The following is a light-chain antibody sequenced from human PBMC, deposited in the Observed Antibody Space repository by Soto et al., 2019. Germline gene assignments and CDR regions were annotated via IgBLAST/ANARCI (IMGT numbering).Light chain of an antibody. V-gene: IGKV1-5*01. CDR2: DAS. Sequence: DIQMTQSPSTLSASVGDGVTITCRASQNISVLLAWYQQRPGKAPKFLMYDASSLETGVPSRFSGSGSGTEFTLTIRSLQPDDSATYYCQQYDRSSQTCGKGTKLE. CDR3: QQYDRSSQT. CDR1: QNISVL. J-gene: IGKJ2*01.